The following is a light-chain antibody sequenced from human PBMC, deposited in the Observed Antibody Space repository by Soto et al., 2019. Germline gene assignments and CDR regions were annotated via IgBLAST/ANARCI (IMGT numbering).Light chain of an antibody. CDR1: QSISSW. CDR2: MAS. Sequence: DIQMTQSPSTLSASVGDRVTITCRASQSISSWLAWYQQKPGKVPKLLIYMASSLESGVPSRFSGSGSGTEFTLTISSLQPDDFANYYCQQYKSYSRTFGQGTKVEIK. V-gene: IGKV1-5*03. CDR3: QQYKSYSRT. J-gene: IGKJ1*01.